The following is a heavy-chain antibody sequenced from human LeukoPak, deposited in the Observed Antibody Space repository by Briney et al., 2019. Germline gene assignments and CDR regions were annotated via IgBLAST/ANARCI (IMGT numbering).Heavy chain of an antibody. CDR2: ISPDSGGT. J-gene: IGHJ5*02. CDR3: AAVECTSSSCYSDRGWFDP. Sequence: GASVKVSCKASGYTFTGYYMHRVRQAPGQGLEWMGWISPDSGGTSYAQNFQGRVTMTRDTSTRTAYLEVSRLRSDDTAVYYCAAVECTSSSCYSDRGWFDPWGQGTLVTVSS. D-gene: IGHD2-2*01. V-gene: IGHV1-2*02. CDR1: GYTFTGYY.